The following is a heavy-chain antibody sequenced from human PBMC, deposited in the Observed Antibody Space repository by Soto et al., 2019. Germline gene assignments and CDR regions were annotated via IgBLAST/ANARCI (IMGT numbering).Heavy chain of an antibody. CDR3: ASRISCTSCYGADICYYYGMDV. CDR1: GYSFTSYD. Sequence: ASVKVSCKASGYSFTSYDVNWVRQASGQGLEWMGWMNPNSGSTVIAQKFQGRVTITRDSSISTAYMELSSLRSEDTAVYYCASRISCTSCYGADICYYYGMDVWGQGTTVTVSS. J-gene: IGHJ6*02. V-gene: IGHV1-8*01. D-gene: IGHD2-2*01. CDR2: MNPNSGST.